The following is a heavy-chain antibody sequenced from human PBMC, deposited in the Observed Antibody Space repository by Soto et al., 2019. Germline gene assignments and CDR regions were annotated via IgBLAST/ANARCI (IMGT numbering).Heavy chain of an antibody. J-gene: IGHJ4*02. V-gene: IGHV4-31*03. Sequence: PSETLSLTCTVSGGSISSGGYCWSWIRQHPGKGLEWIGYIYYSGSTYYNPSLKSRVTISVDTSKNQFSLKLSSVTAADTAVYYCAAGRGIADYWGQGTLVTVSS. CDR2: IYYSGST. D-gene: IGHD6-13*01. CDR1: GGSISSGGYC. CDR3: AAGRGIADY.